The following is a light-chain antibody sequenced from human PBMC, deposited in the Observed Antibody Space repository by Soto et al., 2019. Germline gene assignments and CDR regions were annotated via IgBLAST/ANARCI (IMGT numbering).Light chain of an antibody. V-gene: IGLV2-23*02. CDR2: EVS. Sequence: QSALTQPASVSGSPGQSITISCTGTSSDVGSYNLVSWYQQYPGKAPKLMIYEVSKRPSGVSNRFSGSKSGNTASLTIFGLQAEDEADYYCCSYAGSSIVVFGGGTKLTVL. J-gene: IGLJ2*01. CDR1: SSDVGSYNL. CDR3: CSYAGSSIVV.